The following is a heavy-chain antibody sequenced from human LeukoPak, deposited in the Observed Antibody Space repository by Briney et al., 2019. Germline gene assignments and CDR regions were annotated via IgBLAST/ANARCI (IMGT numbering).Heavy chain of an antibody. CDR3: ARAPMAITTSAFPDAFDF. CDR2: VSYSGGT. V-gene: IGHV4-59*02. Sequence: SETLSLTCAVSGDSVSGHYWSWIRQTPGKGLEWIGYVSYSGGTNYNPSLKRRVSISLDTSKNQFSLKLSSPAAADPAVYYCARAPMAITTSAFPDAFDFWGQGTMVTVSS. CDR1: GDSVSGHY. D-gene: IGHD5-12*01. J-gene: IGHJ3*01.